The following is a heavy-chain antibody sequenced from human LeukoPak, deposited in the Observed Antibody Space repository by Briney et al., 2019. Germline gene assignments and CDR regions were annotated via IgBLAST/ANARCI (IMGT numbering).Heavy chain of an antibody. V-gene: IGHV3-21*01. D-gene: IGHD2-21*02. J-gene: IGHJ3*02. CDR2: ITSSSTYI. Sequence: GGSLRLSCAASEFTFSSYEMNWVRQAPGKGLEWVSSITSSSTYIYYADSVKGRFTISRDNAKNSLYLQMNTLRAEDTAVYYCARSHIVVVTADAFDIWGQGTMVTVSS. CDR3: ARSHIVVVTADAFDI. CDR1: EFTFSSYE.